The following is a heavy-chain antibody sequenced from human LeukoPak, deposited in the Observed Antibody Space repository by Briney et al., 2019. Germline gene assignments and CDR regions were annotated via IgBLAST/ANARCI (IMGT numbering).Heavy chain of an antibody. CDR2: FSGSGGTT. J-gene: IGHJ4*02. CDR3: AKYRAPSGTLDY. V-gene: IGHV3-23*01. CDR1: GFTFSSYA. Sequence: GGSLRLSCTASGFTFSSYAMSWVRQAPGQGLEWVSTFSGSGGTTYYADSVKGRFTISRDNSKNTPYLQMNSLRAEDTALYYCAKYRAPSGTLDYWVQGTLVSVSS. D-gene: IGHD3-16*02.